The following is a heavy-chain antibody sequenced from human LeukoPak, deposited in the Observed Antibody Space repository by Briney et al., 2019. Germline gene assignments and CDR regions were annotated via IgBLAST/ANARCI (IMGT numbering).Heavy chain of an antibody. D-gene: IGHD5-12*01. J-gene: IGHJ4*02. V-gene: IGHV4-34*01. CDR1: GGSFSGYY. CDR2: INHSGST. Sequence: TSETLSLTCAVYGGSFSGYYWSWIRQPPGKGLEWIGEINHSGSTNYNPSLKSRVTISVDTSKSQFSLKLSSVTAADTAVYYCARGRGYSGYVDYWGQGTLVTVSS. CDR3: ARGRGYSGYVDY.